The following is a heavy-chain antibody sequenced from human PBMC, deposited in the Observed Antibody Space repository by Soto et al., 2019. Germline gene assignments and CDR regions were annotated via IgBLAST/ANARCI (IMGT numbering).Heavy chain of an antibody. Sequence: SHTLSLTCAISWDSVSSKSAAWNWIRQSPSRGLEGLGSTYYRSKWDNDYALSVKSRITLNQDTSTTRFSLQLNSVTPEDTAVYYCARGGGQELEDWFDPWGQGTLVTVSS. CDR2: TYYRSKWDN. D-gene: IGHD6-13*01. CDR1: WDSVSSKSAA. J-gene: IGHJ5*02. V-gene: IGHV6-1*01. CDR3: ARGGGQELEDWFDP.